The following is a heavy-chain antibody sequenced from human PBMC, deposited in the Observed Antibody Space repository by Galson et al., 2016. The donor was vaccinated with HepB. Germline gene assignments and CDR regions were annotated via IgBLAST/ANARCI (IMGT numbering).Heavy chain of an antibody. Sequence: SLRLSCAASGFTFSIYDMHWVRQAPGSGLEWVSVIGTAGNTYYAASVKGRFTISREDAKNSLFLQMNSLTVGDTAVYYCARDGGYGGYDAYGLDVWGKGTTVTVSS. V-gene: IGHV3-13*01. J-gene: IGHJ6*04. CDR1: GFTFSIYD. D-gene: IGHD5-12*01. CDR3: ARDGGYGGYDAYGLDV. CDR2: IGTAGNT.